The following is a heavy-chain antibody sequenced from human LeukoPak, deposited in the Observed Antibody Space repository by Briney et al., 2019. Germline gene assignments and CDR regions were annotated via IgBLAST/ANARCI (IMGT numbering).Heavy chain of an antibody. CDR1: GGSFSGYY. CDR2: INHSGST. Sequence: SETLSLTCAVYGGSFSGYYWSWIRQPPGKGLEWIGEINHSGSTNYNPSLKSRVTISVDTSKNQFSLKLSSVTGADTAVYYCARPGGTISTNWFDPWGQGTLVTVSS. J-gene: IGHJ5*02. CDR3: ARPGGTISTNWFDP. V-gene: IGHV4-34*01. D-gene: IGHD3-9*01.